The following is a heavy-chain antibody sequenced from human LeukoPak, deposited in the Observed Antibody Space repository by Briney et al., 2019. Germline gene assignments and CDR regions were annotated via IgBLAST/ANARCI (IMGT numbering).Heavy chain of an antibody. CDR1: GGSVSSSSYY. CDR3: ARHSGSYYQPLDY. D-gene: IGHD1-26*01. J-gene: IGHJ4*02. V-gene: IGHV4-39*01. CDR2: IYYSGGT. Sequence: SETLSLTCSVSGGSVSSSSYYCGWIRQPPGKGLEWIGSIYYSGGTYYNTSLKSRVIISVDTSKNQFSLKVSSVTAADTAVYYCARHSGSYYQPLDYWGQGTLVTVSS.